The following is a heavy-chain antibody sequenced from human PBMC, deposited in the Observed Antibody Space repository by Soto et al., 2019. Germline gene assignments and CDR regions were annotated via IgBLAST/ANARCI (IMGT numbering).Heavy chain of an antibody. Sequence: GGCLRLSCAASGFTFNTYGMHWVRQAPGEGLEWVAVIAYDGTNKYYRDSVKGRFTVSRDNSKNTLYLLMNSLRPEDTAVYYCAKVSDRHYAMDVWGQGTTVTVSS. CDR1: GFTFNTYG. CDR3: AKVSDRHYAMDV. J-gene: IGHJ6*02. V-gene: IGHV3-30*18. CDR2: IAYDGTNK.